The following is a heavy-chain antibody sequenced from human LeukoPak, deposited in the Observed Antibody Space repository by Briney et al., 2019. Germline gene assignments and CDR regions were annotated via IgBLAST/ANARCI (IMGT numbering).Heavy chain of an antibody. J-gene: IGHJ6*02. CDR1: GYTFTSYG. Sequence: ASVKVSCKDSGYTFTSYGISWVRQAPGQGLEWMGWISAYNGNTNYAQKLQGRVTMTTDTSTSTAYMELRSLRSDDTAVYYCARDRYYDFWSGYYTWNPDYYYGMTSGAKGPRSPSP. V-gene: IGHV1-18*01. CDR3: ARDRYYDFWSGYYTWNPDYYYGMTS. CDR2: ISAYNGNT. D-gene: IGHD3-3*01.